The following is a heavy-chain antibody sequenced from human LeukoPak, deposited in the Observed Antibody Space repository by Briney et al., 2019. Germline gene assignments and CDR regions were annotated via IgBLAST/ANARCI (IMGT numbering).Heavy chain of an antibody. V-gene: IGHV3-53*01. J-gene: IGHJ4*02. CDR1: GFTVSSNY. CDR2: IYSGGTT. CDR3: AKERDYGPADY. D-gene: IGHD4/OR15-4a*01. Sequence: GGSLRLSCAASGFTVSSNYMSWVRQAPGKGLEWVSVIYSGGTTSYADSVKGRFTVSRDNSKNTLFLQMNSLRAEDTAIYYCAKERDYGPADYWGQGTLVTVSS.